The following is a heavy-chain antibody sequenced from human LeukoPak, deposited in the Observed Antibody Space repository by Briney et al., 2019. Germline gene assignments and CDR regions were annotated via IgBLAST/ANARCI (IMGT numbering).Heavy chain of an antibody. V-gene: IGHV3-21*01. Sequence: GGSLRLSCAASGFTFSTYAMDWVRQAPGKGLEWVSSISSSSIYIYYADSVKGRFTISRDNAKNSLYLQMNSLRAEDTVVYYCARVASSGYAFFDYWGQGTLVTVSS. J-gene: IGHJ4*02. CDR2: ISSSSIYI. CDR3: ARVASSGYAFFDY. D-gene: IGHD3-22*01. CDR1: GFTFSTYA.